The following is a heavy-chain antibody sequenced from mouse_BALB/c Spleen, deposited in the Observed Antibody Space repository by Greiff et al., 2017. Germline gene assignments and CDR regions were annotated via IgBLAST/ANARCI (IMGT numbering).Heavy chain of an antibody. J-gene: IGHJ2*01. CDR1: GFSFTSYY. D-gene: IGHD1-2*01. CDR3: ARAQTTSTFDY. Sequence: VQLKESGPELVKPGASVKISCTASGFSFTSYYMHWVKQSPGKSLEWIGYIDPFNGGTSYNQKFKGKATLTVDKSSSTAYMHLSSLTSEDSAVYYCARAQTTSTFDYWGQGTTLTVSS. V-gene: IGHV1S135*01. CDR2: IDPFNGGT.